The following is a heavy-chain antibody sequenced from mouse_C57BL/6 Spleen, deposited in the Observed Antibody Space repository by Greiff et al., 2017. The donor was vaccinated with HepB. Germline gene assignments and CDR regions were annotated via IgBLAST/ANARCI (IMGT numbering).Heavy chain of an antibody. D-gene: IGHD2-5*01. V-gene: IGHV1-52*01. J-gene: IGHJ2*01. CDR2: IEPSDSET. Sequence: QVQLKQPGAELVRPGSSVKLSCKASGYTFTSYWMHWVKQRPIQGLEWIGNIEPSDSETHYNQKFKDKATLTVDKATNKAYMQLSRLTSEDSAVYYCARACYSNYGSYFDYWGQGTTLTVSS. CDR3: ARACYSNYGSYFDY. CDR1: GYTFTSYW.